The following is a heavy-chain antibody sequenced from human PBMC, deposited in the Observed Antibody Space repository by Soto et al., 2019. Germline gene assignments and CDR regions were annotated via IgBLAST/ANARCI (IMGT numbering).Heavy chain of an antibody. CDR3: ARSDGSGYDAAY. J-gene: IGHJ4*02. V-gene: IGHV1-8*02. D-gene: IGHD5-12*01. CDR2: MNPNSGNT. CDR1: GGTFSSYA. Sequence: VASVKVSCKASGGTFSSYAISWVRQATGQGLEWMGWMNPNSGNTGYAQKFQGRVTMTRNTSISTAYMELSSLRSEDTAVYYCARSDGSGYDAAYWGQGTLVTVSS.